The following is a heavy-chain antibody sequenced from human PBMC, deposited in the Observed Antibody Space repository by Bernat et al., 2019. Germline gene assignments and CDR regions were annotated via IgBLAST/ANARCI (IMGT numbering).Heavy chain of an antibody. V-gene: IGHV3-23*04. CDR1: GFIFSTHA. CDR3: AKTQISLVRGVITPTWFDP. CDR2: ISGSGSTT. J-gene: IGHJ5*02. D-gene: IGHD3-10*01. Sequence: VQLVESGGGVVQPGRSLRLSCATSGFIFSTHAMSWVLQGPRKGLEWVATISGSGSTTYYADSVKGRFTISRDNSKNTLYLQMSSLRVEDTAVYYCAKTQISLVRGVITPTWFDPWGLGTLVTVSS.